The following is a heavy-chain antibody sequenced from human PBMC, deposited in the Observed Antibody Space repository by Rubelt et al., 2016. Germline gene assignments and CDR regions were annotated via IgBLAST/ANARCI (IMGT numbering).Heavy chain of an antibody. D-gene: IGHD5-18*01. V-gene: IGHV1-2*04. CDR2: INPNSGGT. Sequence: QVQLVQSGAEVKKPGASVKVSCKTSGHTFTNYDIAWVRQATGRGLEWMGWINPNSGGTNYAQKFQGWVTMTRDTSISTAYMELSRLRSDDTAVYYCARAGCSYGYLGDYWGQGTLVTVSS. J-gene: IGHJ4*02. CDR1: GHTFTNYD. CDR3: ARAGCSYGYLGDY.